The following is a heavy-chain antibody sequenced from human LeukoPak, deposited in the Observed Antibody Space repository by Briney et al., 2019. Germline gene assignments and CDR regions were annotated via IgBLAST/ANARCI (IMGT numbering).Heavy chain of an antibody. CDR3: ATPVGNDYDSIGYYYFDY. CDR2: FDPEDGET. J-gene: IGHJ4*02. D-gene: IGHD3-22*01. CDR1: GYTLTELS. V-gene: IGHV1-24*01. Sequence: ASVKVSCKVSGYTLTELSMHWVRRAPGKGLEWMGGFDPEDGETIYAQKFQGRVTMTEDTSTDTAYMDLSSLRSEDTAVYYCATPVGNDYDSIGYYYFDYWGQGTLVTVSS.